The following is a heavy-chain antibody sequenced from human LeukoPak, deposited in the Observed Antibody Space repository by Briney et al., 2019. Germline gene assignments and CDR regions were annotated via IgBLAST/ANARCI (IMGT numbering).Heavy chain of an antibody. Sequence: SQTLSLTCTVSGGSISSNGYYWIWIRQHPGKGLEWIGYIYHSGRTDYNPSLRSRVIISVDTSENQFSLKLTSVTAADTAVYYCARTAGPAYCDSYGYYFDSWGQGTLVTVSS. CDR3: ARTAGPAYCDSYGYYFDS. D-gene: IGHD3-22*01. J-gene: IGHJ4*02. CDR2: IYHSGRT. V-gene: IGHV4-31*03. CDR1: GGSISSNGYY.